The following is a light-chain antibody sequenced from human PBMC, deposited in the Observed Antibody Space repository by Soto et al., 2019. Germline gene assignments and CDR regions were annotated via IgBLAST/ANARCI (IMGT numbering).Light chain of an antibody. CDR2: AAS. CDR3: QHYNSYSEA. Sequence: LTQSPATLSVSPGERATLSCRASQSVGSTYFAWYQQKPGQAPRLIIYAASSRAPDIPDRFSGSGSGTECTLTISSLQPDDFATYYCQHYNSYSEALGQGTKVDIK. J-gene: IGKJ1*01. V-gene: IGKV3D-15*01. CDR1: QSVGSTY.